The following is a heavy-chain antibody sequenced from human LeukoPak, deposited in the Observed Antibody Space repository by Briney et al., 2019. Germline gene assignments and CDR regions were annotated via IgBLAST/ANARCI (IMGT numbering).Heavy chain of an antibody. CDR3: AREELTRITIFGVAPDY. J-gene: IGHJ4*02. Sequence: GASVKVSCKASGYTFTSYGISWVRQAPGQGLEWMGWISAYNGNTNYAQKLQGRVTMTTDTSTSTAYMELRSLRSDDTAVYYCAREELTRITIFGVAPDYWGQGTLVTVFS. V-gene: IGHV1-18*01. CDR1: GYTFTSYG. CDR2: ISAYNGNT. D-gene: IGHD3-3*01.